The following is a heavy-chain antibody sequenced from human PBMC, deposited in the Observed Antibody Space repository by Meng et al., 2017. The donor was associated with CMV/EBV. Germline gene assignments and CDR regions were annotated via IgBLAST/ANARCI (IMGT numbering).Heavy chain of an antibody. CDR2: ISYDGSSK. CDR1: GFTFSSYA. D-gene: IGHD1-26*01. CDR3: AGGDSGSYYN. V-gene: IGHV3-30-3*01. Sequence: GGSLRLSCAASGFTFSSYAMHWVRQAPGKGLEWVAVISYDGSSKYYADSVKGRFTISRDNSKNTLYLQMNSLRAEDTAVYYCAGGDSGSYYNWGQGTLVTVSS. J-gene: IGHJ4*02.